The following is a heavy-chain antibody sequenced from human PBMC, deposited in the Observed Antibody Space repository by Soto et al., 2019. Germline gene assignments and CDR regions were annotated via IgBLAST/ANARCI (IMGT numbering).Heavy chain of an antibody. CDR2: IYYSGST. Sequence: SETLSLTCTVSGGYISSYYWSWIRQPPGKGLEWIGYIYYSGSTNYNPSLKSRLTISVDTSKNQFSLKLSSVTAADTAVYYCARSDHYYYDSSGYFYTGFDYWGQGTLVTVSS. CDR1: GGYISSYY. CDR3: ARSDHYYYDSSGYFYTGFDY. V-gene: IGHV4-59*08. J-gene: IGHJ4*02. D-gene: IGHD3-22*01.